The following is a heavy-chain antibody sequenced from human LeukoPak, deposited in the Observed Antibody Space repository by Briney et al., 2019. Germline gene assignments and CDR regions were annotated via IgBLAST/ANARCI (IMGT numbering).Heavy chain of an antibody. V-gene: IGHV3-23*01. CDR1: GFTFNSYA. J-gene: IGHJ4*02. CDR3: VSGLKSGTNY. CDR2: ISGSGDNT. D-gene: IGHD1-7*01. Sequence: GGSLRLSCEASGFTFNSYAMNWVRQAPGKGLEWLSMISGSGDNTYYADSVKGRFTISRDNSKNTLSLQMNSLRVEDTAVYYCVSGLKSGTNYWGQGALVTVSS.